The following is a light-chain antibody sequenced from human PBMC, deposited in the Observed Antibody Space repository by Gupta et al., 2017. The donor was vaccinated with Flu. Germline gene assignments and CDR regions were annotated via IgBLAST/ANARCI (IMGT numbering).Light chain of an antibody. CDR3: QQYNTYPLT. V-gene: IGKV1D-16*01. J-gene: IGKJ4*01. CDR1: QGIASW. Sequence: GDRVTISCRASQGIASWLAWYQQKPEKVPKSLIYAASSLHSGVPSRFSGSGSGTNFTLTISNLQPEDVATYFCQQYNTYPLTFGGGTKVEIK. CDR2: AAS.